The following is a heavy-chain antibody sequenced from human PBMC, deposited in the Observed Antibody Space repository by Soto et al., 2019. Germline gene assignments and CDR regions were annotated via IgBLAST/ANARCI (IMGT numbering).Heavy chain of an antibody. CDR1: GFTFSSYA. Sequence: GGSLRLSCAASGFTFSSYAMSWVRQAPGKGLEWVSAISGSGGSTYYADSVKGRFTISRDNSKNTLYLQMNSLRAEDTAVYYCAKDGESCSSTSCYTYYFAYWGQGTLVTVSS. J-gene: IGHJ4*02. CDR2: ISGSGGST. D-gene: IGHD2-2*02. V-gene: IGHV3-23*01. CDR3: AKDGESCSSTSCYTYYFAY.